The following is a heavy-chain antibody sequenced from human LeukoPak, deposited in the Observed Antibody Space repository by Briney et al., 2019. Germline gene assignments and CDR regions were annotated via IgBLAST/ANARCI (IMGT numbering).Heavy chain of an antibody. CDR1: GGSIGSSSYY. V-gene: IGHV4-39*01. Sequence: SETLSLTCSVSGGSIGSSSYYWGWIRQPPGEGLEWIGNIYYSGSTYFNPSLKSRLTISVDTSKNQFSLKLSAVTAADTAVYFCASVRRGFGESSKYYSYYYMDVWGNGTTVTVSS. J-gene: IGHJ6*03. CDR3: ASVRRGFGESSKYYSYYYMDV. CDR2: IYYSGST. D-gene: IGHD3-10*01.